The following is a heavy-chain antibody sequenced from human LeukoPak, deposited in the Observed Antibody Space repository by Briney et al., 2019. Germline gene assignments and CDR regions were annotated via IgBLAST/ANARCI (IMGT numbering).Heavy chain of an antibody. J-gene: IGHJ6*03. CDR3: ARGLSSSWYENYYYYMDV. Sequence: SETLSLTCTVSGGSISSYYWSWIRQPPGKGLEWIGYIYYSGITNYSPSLKSRVTISVDTSKNQFSLKLSSVTAADTAVYYCARGLSSSWYENYYYYMDVWGKGTTVTISS. CDR2: IYYSGIT. V-gene: IGHV4-59*08. CDR1: GGSISSYY. D-gene: IGHD6-13*01.